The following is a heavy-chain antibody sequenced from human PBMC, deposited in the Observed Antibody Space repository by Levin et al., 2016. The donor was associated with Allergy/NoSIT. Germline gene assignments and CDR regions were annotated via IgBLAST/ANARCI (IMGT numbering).Heavy chain of an antibody. CDR3: LRGASGYYGVDY. J-gene: IGHJ4*02. CDR1: GFNFRGLSFRSYG. D-gene: IGHD6-25*01. Sequence: LSLTCAASGFNFRGLSFRSYGMSWVRQAPGKGLEWVSTISGSGGSTYYADSVKGRFTTSRDNAENTLFLQMDSLKADDTALYYCLRGASGYYGVDYLGQGTLVTVSS. V-gene: IGHV3-23*01. CDR2: ISGSGGST.